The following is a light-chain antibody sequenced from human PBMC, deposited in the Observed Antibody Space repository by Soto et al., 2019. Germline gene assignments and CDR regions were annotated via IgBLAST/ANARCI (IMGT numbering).Light chain of an antibody. V-gene: IGLV2-14*01. CDR2: EVS. Sequence: QSALTQPASVSGSRGQSITISCTGTSSDVGGYKYVSWYQQHPDKAPKLIIFEVSNRPSGISSRFSGSKSGNTASVTISGLQAEDEADYYCASYTSSSTSVIFGRGTKLTVL. CDR3: ASYTSSSTSVI. CDR1: SSDVGGYKY. J-gene: IGLJ2*01.